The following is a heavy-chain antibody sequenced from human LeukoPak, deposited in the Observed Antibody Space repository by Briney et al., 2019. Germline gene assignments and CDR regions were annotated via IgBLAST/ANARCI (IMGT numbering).Heavy chain of an antibody. Sequence: SVKVSCKASGYTFTSYAMNWVRQAPGQGLEWMGWINTNTGNPTYAQGFTGRFVFSLDTSVSTAYLQISSLKAEDTAVYYCAREGVGYCSGGSCHGFDYWGQGTLVTVSS. V-gene: IGHV7-4-1*02. CDR1: GYTFTSYA. CDR2: INTNTGNP. J-gene: IGHJ4*02. CDR3: AREGVGYCSGGSCHGFDY. D-gene: IGHD2-15*01.